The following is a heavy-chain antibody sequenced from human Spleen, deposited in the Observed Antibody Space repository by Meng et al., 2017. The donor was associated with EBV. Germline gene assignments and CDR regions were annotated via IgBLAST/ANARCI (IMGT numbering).Heavy chain of an antibody. Sequence: QVQWGQSGTSWRRPGASVRSTCKASVYTFTNMEISWFRQPPGQGLEWMGWINAYSGHTSYAGNFQGRLAMTIDTSTTTGYMELRRLRPDDTAVYYCVRGRLYDSGSYRDNWFDSWGQGTLVTVSS. J-gene: IGHJ5*01. V-gene: IGHV1-18*01. CDR2: INAYSGHT. CDR1: VYTFTNME. D-gene: IGHD3-10*01. CDR3: VRGRLYDSGSYRDNWFDS.